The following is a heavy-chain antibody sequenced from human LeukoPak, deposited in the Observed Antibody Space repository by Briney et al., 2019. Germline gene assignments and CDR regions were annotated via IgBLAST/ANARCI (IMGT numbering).Heavy chain of an antibody. CDR3: ASFRAHSSGWFLPGPVDY. Sequence: PSETLSLTCTVSGGSISSSSYYWGWIRQPPGKGLEWIGSVYYSGSTYYNPSLRSRLSISVDTSKNQFSLKLSSVTAADAAVYYCASFRAHSSGWFLPGPVDYWGQGTLVTVSS. CDR2: VYYSGST. CDR1: GGSISSSSYY. D-gene: IGHD6-19*01. V-gene: IGHV4-39*07. J-gene: IGHJ4*02.